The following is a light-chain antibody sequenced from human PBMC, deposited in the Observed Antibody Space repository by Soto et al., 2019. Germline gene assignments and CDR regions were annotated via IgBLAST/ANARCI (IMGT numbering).Light chain of an antibody. J-gene: IGLJ3*02. Sequence: QSALTQPASVSGSPGQSLTISCTGTSSDVGSYNLVSWYQQHPGKAPKVMIYEGSKRPSGVSNRFSGSKSGNTASLTISGLQAEDESDYYCCSYAGSDTWVFGGGTKLTVL. CDR1: SSDVGSYNL. CDR3: CSYAGSDTWV. V-gene: IGLV2-23*01. CDR2: EGS.